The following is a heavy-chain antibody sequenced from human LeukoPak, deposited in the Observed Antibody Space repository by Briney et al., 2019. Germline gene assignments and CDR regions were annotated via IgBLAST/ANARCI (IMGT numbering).Heavy chain of an antibody. D-gene: IGHD2/OR15-2a*01. CDR3: AREGPRGNSQFDY. CDR1: GFTFSSYG. J-gene: IGHJ4*02. Sequence: PGGSLRLSCAASGFTFSSYGMHWVRQAPGKGLEWVALIWYDGSNKYYTDSVKGRLTISRDNSENTLYLQMKSLRAEDTAIYYCAREGPRGNSQFDYWGQGTLFNVSS. V-gene: IGHV3-33*01. CDR2: IWYDGSNK.